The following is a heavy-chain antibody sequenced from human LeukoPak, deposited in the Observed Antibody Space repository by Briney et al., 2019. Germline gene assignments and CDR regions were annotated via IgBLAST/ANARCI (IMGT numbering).Heavy chain of an antibody. CDR3: ARVFPGGCGDY. J-gene: IGHJ4*02. Sequence: GASVKVSCKASGYTFTSYGISWGRQAPGHGLEWMGWISAYNGNTNYAQQLQGRVTMTTDTSKSTAYMELRSLRSDDTAVYYCARVFPGGCGDYWGQGTLVTVSS. V-gene: IGHV1-18*01. CDR2: ISAYNGNT. CDR1: GYTFTSYG. D-gene: IGHD2-15*01.